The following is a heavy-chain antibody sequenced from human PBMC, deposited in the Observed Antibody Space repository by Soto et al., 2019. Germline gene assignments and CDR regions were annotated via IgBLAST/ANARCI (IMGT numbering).Heavy chain of an antibody. D-gene: IGHD2-15*01. Sequence: GGSLRLSCAASGFTFSTYAMAWVRQAPGKGLEWVSGVSASGLNTDYADPVKGRFYISRDNSKNTLYLQMNSLRAEDTAVYYCARDHSYVYCSDGSCSFDYWGQGTLVTVSS. CDR3: ARDHSYVYCSDGSCSFDY. V-gene: IGHV3-23*01. J-gene: IGHJ4*02. CDR2: VSASGLNT. CDR1: GFTFSTYA.